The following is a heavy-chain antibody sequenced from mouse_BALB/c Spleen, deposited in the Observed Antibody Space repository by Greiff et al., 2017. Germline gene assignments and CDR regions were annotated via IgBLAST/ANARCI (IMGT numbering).Heavy chain of an antibody. CDR2: IWAGGST. D-gene: IGHD1-1*01. CDR3: ARNTVVDYAMDY. V-gene: IGHV2-9*02. CDR1: GFSFTSYG. J-gene: IGHJ4*01. Sequence: VQLKESGPGLVAPSQSLSITCPVSGFSFTSYGVHRVRQPPGKGLEWLGVIWAGGSTNYNSALMSRLSISKDNSKSQVFLKMNSLQTDDTAMYYCARNTVVDYAMDYWGQGTSVTVSS.